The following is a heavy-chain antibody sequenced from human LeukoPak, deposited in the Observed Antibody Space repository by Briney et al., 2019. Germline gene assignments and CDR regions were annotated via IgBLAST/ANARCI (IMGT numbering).Heavy chain of an antibody. J-gene: IGHJ4*02. Sequence: GGSLRLSCAASGFTFDDYAMHWVRQAPGKGLEWVSGISWNSGSIGYADSVKGRFTISRDNAKNSLYLQMNNLRAEDTAVYYCARPRGCGSARCNNFDYWGQGTLVTVSS. CDR1: GFTFDDYA. V-gene: IGHV3-9*01. D-gene: IGHD2-2*01. CDR3: ARPRGCGSARCNNFDY. CDR2: ISWNSGSI.